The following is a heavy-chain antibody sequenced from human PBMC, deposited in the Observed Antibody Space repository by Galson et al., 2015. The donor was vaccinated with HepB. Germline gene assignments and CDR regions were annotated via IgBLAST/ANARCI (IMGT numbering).Heavy chain of an antibody. CDR3: AGAGGQHSHGHYYYYGMDV. CDR2: ISAYNGNT. V-gene: IGHV1-18*04. J-gene: IGHJ6*02. Sequence: SVKVSCKASGYTFTSYGISWVRQAPGQGLEWMGWISAYNGNTNYAQKLQGRVTMTTDTSTSTAYMELRSLRSDDTAVYYCAGAGGQHSHGHYYYYGMDVWGQGTTVTVSS. D-gene: IGHD5-18*01. CDR1: GYTFTSYG.